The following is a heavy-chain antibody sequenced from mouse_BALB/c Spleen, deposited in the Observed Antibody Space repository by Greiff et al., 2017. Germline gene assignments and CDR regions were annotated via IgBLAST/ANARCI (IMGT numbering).Heavy chain of an antibody. CDR2: IDPENGDT. CDR3: NGAYYGNLTAYFDY. CDR1: GFNIKDYY. V-gene: IGHV14-4*02. D-gene: IGHD2-10*01. J-gene: IGHJ2*01. Sequence: VQLQQSGAELVRSGASVKLSCTASGFNIKDYYMHWVKQRPEQGLEWIGWIDPENGDTEYAPKFQGKATMTADTSSNTAYLQLSSLTSEDTAVYYCNGAYYGNLTAYFDYWGQGTTLTVSS.